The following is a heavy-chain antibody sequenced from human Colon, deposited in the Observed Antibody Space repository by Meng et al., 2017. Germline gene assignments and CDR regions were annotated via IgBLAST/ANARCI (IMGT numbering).Heavy chain of an antibody. J-gene: IGHJ4*02. CDR2: TYYSGST. CDR3: ARGQGGYTSN. V-gene: IGHV4-59*12. CDR1: GGSISSYY. D-gene: IGHD5-12*01. Sequence: QVQLQESGPGLVKPSETLSLTCTVSGGSISSYYWSWIRQPPGKGLEWIGYTYYSGSTNYNPSLRSRVTISVDKSKNQFSLKLSSVTAADTAVYYCARGQGGYTSNWGQGTLVTVSS.